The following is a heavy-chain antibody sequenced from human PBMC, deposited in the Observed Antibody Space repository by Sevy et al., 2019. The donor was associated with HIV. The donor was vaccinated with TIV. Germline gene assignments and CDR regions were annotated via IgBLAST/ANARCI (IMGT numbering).Heavy chain of an antibody. D-gene: IGHD3-3*01. CDR2: IYYSGST. V-gene: IGHV4-31*03. CDR1: GGSISSGGYY. CDR3: ASSITIFGVVY. Sequence: SETLSLTCTVSGGSISSGGYYWSWIRQHPGKGLEWIGYIYYSGSTYYNPSLKSRVTISVVTSKNQFSLKLCSVTAADTAVYYWASSITIFGVVYWGQGTLVTVSS. J-gene: IGHJ4*02.